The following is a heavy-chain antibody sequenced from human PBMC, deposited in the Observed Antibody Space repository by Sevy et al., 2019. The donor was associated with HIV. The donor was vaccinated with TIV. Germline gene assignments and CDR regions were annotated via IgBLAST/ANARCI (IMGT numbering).Heavy chain of an antibody. CDR2: IYHSGST. D-gene: IGHD3-10*01. CDR3: AAVPRGSGSYGY. CDR1: GGSISSGGYS. J-gene: IGHJ4*02. V-gene: IGHV4-30-2*01. Sequence: SENLSLTCAVSGGSISSGGYSWSWIRQPPGKGLEWIGYIYHSGSTYYNPSLKSRVTISVDRSKNQFSLKLSSVTAADTAVYYCAAVPRGSGSYGYWGQGTLVTVSS.